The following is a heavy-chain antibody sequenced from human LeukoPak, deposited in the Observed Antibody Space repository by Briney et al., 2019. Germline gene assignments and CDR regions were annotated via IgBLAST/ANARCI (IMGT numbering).Heavy chain of an antibody. CDR3: ARDGYCSGGSCYLGFDP. V-gene: IGHV4-61*02. D-gene: IGHD2-15*01. Sequence: SETLSLTCTVSGGSISSGSYYWSWIRQPAGKGLEWIGRIYTSGSTNYNPSLKSRVTMSVDTSKNQFSLKRSSVTAADTAVYYCARDGYCSGGSCYLGFDPWGQGTLVTVSS. CDR1: GGSISSGSYY. J-gene: IGHJ5*02. CDR2: IYTSGST.